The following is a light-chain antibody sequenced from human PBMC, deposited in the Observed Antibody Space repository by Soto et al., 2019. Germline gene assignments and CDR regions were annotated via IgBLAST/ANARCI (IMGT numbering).Light chain of an antibody. CDR3: QTWGTGVV. Sequence: QAVVTQSPSASASLGASVKLTCTLSSGHSSYAIAWHQQQSEKGPRYLMKLNSDGSHSKGDGIPDRFSGSSSGAERYLTISSLQSEDEADYYCQTWGTGVVFGGGTQLTVL. J-gene: IGLJ2*01. CDR1: SGHSSYA. CDR2: LNSDGSH. V-gene: IGLV4-69*01.